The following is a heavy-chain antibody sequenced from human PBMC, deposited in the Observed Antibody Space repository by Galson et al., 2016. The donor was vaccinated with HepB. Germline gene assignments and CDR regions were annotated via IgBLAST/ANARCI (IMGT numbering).Heavy chain of an antibody. J-gene: IGHJ4*02. D-gene: IGHD4-17*01. Sequence: QSGAEVKQPGESLRISCKGSGYRFTSYWIAWVRQMPGKGLEWMGIIYPYDSDIRDNPSFQGQVTISADKSISTVYLQWNSLKASDTAMYYCARLLNDGDYAFDYWGPGTLVTVSS. V-gene: IGHV5-51*01. CDR1: GYRFTSYW. CDR2: IYPYDSDI. CDR3: ARLLNDGDYAFDY.